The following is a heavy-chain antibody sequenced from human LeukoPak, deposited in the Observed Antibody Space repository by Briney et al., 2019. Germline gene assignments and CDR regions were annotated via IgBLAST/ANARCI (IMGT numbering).Heavy chain of an antibody. J-gene: IGHJ6*03. CDR2: IRLDDSTE. CDR1: GFSLSNHV. Sequence: GGSLRLSCASSGFSLSNHVMHWVRQAPGKGLQWVAFIRLDDSTEYSADSVKGRFTISRDNSKNTLYLQMNRLRPEDTAVYYCAKSMLRGYYYMDVWGKGTTVIISS. CDR3: AKSMLRGYYYMDV. V-gene: IGHV3-30*02. D-gene: IGHD3-10*01.